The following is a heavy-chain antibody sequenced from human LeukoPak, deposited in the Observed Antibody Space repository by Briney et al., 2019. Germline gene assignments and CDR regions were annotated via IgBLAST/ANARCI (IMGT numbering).Heavy chain of an antibody. CDR3: ARVSYDILTGSGALDY. V-gene: IGHV1-2*04. CDR1: GYTFTGYY. J-gene: IGHJ4*02. Sequence: ASVKVSCKASGYTFTGYYMHWVRQAPGQGLEWMGWINPNSGGTNYAQKFQGWVTMTRDTSISTAYMELSRLRSDDTAVYYCARVSYDILTGSGALDYWGQGTLVTVSS. CDR2: INPNSGGT. D-gene: IGHD3-9*01.